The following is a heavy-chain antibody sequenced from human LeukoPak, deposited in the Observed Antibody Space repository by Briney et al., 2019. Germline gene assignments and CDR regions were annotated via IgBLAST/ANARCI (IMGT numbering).Heavy chain of an antibody. D-gene: IGHD4-23*01. V-gene: IGHV3-74*01. CDR2: IKSDGST. CDR1: GFTFSTYW. CDR3: ARVDYTGNGNLY. J-gene: IGHJ4*02. Sequence: PGGSLRLSCAASGFTFSTYWMHWVRQAPGKGLVWVSRIKSDGSTNYADSVKGRFTISRDNAKNTVSLQMNSLRPEDTGVYYCARVDYTGNGNLYWGQGTLVTVSS.